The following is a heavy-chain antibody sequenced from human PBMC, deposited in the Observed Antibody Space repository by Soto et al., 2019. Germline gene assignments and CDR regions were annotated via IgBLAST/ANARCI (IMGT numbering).Heavy chain of an antibody. D-gene: IGHD1-26*01. CDR3: ARGRGVGATKAGYGMDV. Sequence: GGSLRLSCAASGFAFGTYGMSWVRQAPGKGLEWVSTISGTTPNTYFADSVKGRFSISRDNSKNTVYLQMNSLRAEDTAVYYCARGRGVGATKAGYGMDVWGQGTTVTVSS. CDR2: ISGTTPNT. CDR1: GFAFGTYG. J-gene: IGHJ6*02. V-gene: IGHV3-23*01.